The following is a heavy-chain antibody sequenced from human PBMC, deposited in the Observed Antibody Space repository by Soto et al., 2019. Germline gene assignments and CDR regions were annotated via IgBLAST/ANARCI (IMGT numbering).Heavy chain of an antibody. CDR2: IFHSGST. J-gene: IGHJ4*02. V-gene: IGHV4-4*02. CDR3: ASNGWYCIDY. D-gene: IGHD6-19*01. CDR1: GASISNNNW. Sequence: QVHLQESGPGLVKPSGTLSLTCAVSGASISNNNWWSWVRHPPGEGLEWIGEIFHSGSTSYNPSLKSRVTISVDKSKNQFSLKLNSVTAADTAVYYCASNGWYCIDYWGQGTLVTVSS.